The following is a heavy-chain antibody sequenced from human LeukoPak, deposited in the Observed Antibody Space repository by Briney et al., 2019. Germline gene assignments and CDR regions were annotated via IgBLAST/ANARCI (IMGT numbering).Heavy chain of an antibody. Sequence: GGSLRLSCAASGFTFSSYAMGWVRQAPGKGLEWVANIKQDGSEKYYVDSVKGRFTISRDNAKNSLYLQMNSLRAEDTAVYYCARDPSRLRPGYMDVWGKGTTVTVSS. CDR3: ARDPSRLRPGYMDV. V-gene: IGHV3-7*01. CDR2: IKQDGSEK. CDR1: GFTFSSYA. J-gene: IGHJ6*03. D-gene: IGHD4-17*01.